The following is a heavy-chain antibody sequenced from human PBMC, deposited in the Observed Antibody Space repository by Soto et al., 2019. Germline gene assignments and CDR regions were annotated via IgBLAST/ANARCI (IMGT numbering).Heavy chain of an antibody. V-gene: IGHV4-4*02. CDR3: AKLTAVAGIYYYYYMDV. D-gene: IGHD6-19*01. CDR1: SGAIGGINW. J-gene: IGHJ6*03. CDR2: IYHSGST. Sequence: QVQLQESGPGLVKPSGTLSLTCAVSSGAIGGINWWRWVRQPPGKGLEWIGEIYHSGSTNYNPSLKSRVTISVDKSKNQFSLQLSSVTAADTAVYYCAKLTAVAGIYYYYYMDVWGKGTTVTVSS.